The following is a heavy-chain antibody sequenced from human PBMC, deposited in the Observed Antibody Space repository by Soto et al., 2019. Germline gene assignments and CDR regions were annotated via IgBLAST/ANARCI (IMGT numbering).Heavy chain of an antibody. CDR3: ARDRDVVLVPPPSYDYDYYGMDV. CDR1: GYTFSSYT. CDR2: ISFNNGDT. J-gene: IGHJ6*01. D-gene: IGHD2-8*02. Sequence: QVQLVQSGPEVKKPGASVKVSCKTSGYTFSSYTISWVRQAPGQGLEWMGWISFNNGDTKYAQKFQGRVTMTTDTSTGTAHMELRSLKSDDTAVYYCARDRDVVLVPPPSYDYDYYGMDVWGQGTTVTVSS. V-gene: IGHV1-18*04.